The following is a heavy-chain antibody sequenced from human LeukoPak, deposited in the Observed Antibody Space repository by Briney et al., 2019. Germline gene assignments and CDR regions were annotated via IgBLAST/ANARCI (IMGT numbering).Heavy chain of an antibody. D-gene: IGHD3-9*01. CDR2: ISGSGGST. V-gene: IGHV3-23*01. CDR1: GFTFSSYA. CDR3: AKDLPAVLRSFEYPHSFDY. J-gene: IGHJ4*02. Sequence: GGSLRPSCAASGFTFSSYAMSWVRQAPGKGLEWVSAISGSGGSTYYADSVKGRFTISRDNSKNTLYLQMNSLRAEDTAVYYCAKDLPAVLRSFEYPHSFDYWGQGTLDTVS.